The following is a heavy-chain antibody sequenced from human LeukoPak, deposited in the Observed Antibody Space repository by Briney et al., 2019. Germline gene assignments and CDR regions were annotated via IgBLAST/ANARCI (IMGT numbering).Heavy chain of an antibody. V-gene: IGHV3-30-3*01. CDR2: ISYDGSNK. Sequence: GGSLRLSCAASGFTFSSYAMHWVRQAPGKGLEWVAVISYDGSNKYYADSVKGRFTISRDNSKNTLYLQMNSLRAEDTAVYYCARDYYDSSGYHGFDYWGQGTLVTVSS. CDR1: GFTFSSYA. CDR3: ARDYYDSSGYHGFDY. D-gene: IGHD3-22*01. J-gene: IGHJ4*02.